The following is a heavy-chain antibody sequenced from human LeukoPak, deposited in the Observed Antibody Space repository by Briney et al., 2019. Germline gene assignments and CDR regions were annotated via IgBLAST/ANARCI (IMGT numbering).Heavy chain of an antibody. CDR2: IIPIFGTA. Sequence: ASVKVSCKASGGTFSSYAISWVRQAPGQGLEWMGGIIPIFGTANYAQKFQGRVTITADKSTSTAYMELSSVTAADTAVYYCARRVQQLVHISWFDPWGQGTLVTVSS. D-gene: IGHD6-13*01. CDR1: GGTFSSYA. V-gene: IGHV1-69*06. J-gene: IGHJ5*02. CDR3: ARRVQQLVHISWFDP.